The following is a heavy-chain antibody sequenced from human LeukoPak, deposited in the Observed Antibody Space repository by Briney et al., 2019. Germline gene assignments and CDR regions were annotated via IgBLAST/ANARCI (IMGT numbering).Heavy chain of an antibody. CDR3: AREGDPTGSYYNY. J-gene: IGHJ4*02. CDR1: GGSISSGSYY. CDR2: MYTGGST. Sequence: SETLSLTCTVSGGSISSGSYYWNWIRQPAGKGLEWIGRMYTGGSTNYNPSLKSRVTISVDTSKNQFSLKLSSVTAADTAVYYCAREGDPTGSYYNYWGQGILVTVSS. V-gene: IGHV4-61*02. D-gene: IGHD3-10*01.